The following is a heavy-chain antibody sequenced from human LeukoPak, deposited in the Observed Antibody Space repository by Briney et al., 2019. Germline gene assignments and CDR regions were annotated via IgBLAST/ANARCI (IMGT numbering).Heavy chain of an antibody. CDR1: GYTFTGYY. CDR3: ARDPPGYYDSSGYFDY. Sequence: ASVTVSCTASGYTFTGYYMHRVRQAPGQGLEWMGIINPSGGSTSYAQKFQGRVTMTRDMSTSTVYVELSSLRSEDTAVYYCARDPPGYYDSSGYFDYWGQGTLVTVSS. CDR2: INPSGGST. J-gene: IGHJ4*02. D-gene: IGHD3-22*01. V-gene: IGHV1-46*01.